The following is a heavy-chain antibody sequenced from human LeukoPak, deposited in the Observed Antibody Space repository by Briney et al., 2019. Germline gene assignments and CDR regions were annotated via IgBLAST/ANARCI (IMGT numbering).Heavy chain of an antibody. CDR3: ARQLEYSSSWYLNQYYFDY. Sequence: GGSLRLSCAASGFTLNSYGMNWVRQAPGKGLEWVSSISSSSYIYYADSVKGRFTISRDNAKNSLYLQMNSLRAEDTAVYYCARQLEYSSSWYLNQYYFDYWGQGTLVTVSS. CDR1: GFTLNSYG. CDR2: ISSSSYI. V-gene: IGHV3-21*01. D-gene: IGHD6-13*01. J-gene: IGHJ4*02.